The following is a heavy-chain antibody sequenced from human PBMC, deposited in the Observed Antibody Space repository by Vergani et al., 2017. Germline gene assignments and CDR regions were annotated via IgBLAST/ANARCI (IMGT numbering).Heavy chain of an antibody. CDR2: ISYDVSNK. J-gene: IGHJ6*03. D-gene: IGHD3-3*01. V-gene: IGHV3-30*18. Sequence: QVQLVESGGGVVQPGRSLRLSCAAFGFTFISYGMHWVRQAPGKGLEWVTVISYDVSNKYYADSVKGRFTISRYNSKNTLYLQMNSLRAEDTDVYYCAKSGGPHDFWSGYYYYYMDVWGKGTTVTVSS. CDR3: AKSGGPHDFWSGYYYYYMDV. CDR1: GFTFISYG.